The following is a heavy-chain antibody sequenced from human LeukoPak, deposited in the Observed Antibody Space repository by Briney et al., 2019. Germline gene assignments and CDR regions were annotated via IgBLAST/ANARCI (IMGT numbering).Heavy chain of an antibody. CDR1: GFTFSSYS. D-gene: IGHD3-16*02. Sequence: GGSLRLSCAASGFTFSSYSMNWVRQAPGKGLEWVSYISSSSTIYYADSVKGRFTISRDNAKNSLYLQMNSLRDEDTAVYYCASMGELSLPTPDYWGQGTLVTVSS. J-gene: IGHJ4*02. V-gene: IGHV3-48*02. CDR2: ISSSSTI. CDR3: ASMGELSLPTPDY.